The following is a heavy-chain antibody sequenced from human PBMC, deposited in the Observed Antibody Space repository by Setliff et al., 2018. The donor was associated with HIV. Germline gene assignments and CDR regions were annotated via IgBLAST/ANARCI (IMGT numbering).Heavy chain of an antibody. D-gene: IGHD3-22*01. CDR3: AVRRYYDSTGYYDY. J-gene: IGHJ4*02. CDR1: GGSISSYY. V-gene: IGHV4-59*12. CDR2: IYYSGST. Sequence: PSETLSLTCTVSGGSISSYYWSWIRQPPGKGLEWIGYIYYSGSTNYNPSLKSRVTISVDTSKNQFSLKLSSVTAADTAVYYCAVRRYYDSTGYYDYWGQGTLVTVSS.